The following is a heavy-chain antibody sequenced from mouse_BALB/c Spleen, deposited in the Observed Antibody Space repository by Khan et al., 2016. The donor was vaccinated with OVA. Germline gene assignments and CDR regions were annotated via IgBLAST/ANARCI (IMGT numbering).Heavy chain of an antibody. J-gene: IGHJ3*01. V-gene: IGHV1-77*01. Sequence: QVQLQQPGPELMKPGASVNISCKASGYTFTDYVINWVKQRTGQGLEWIGEIYPGSGTTYYNEKFKGKATLTADKSSNTAYMRLSSLTSEDSAVYFCAKNYASWFAYWGQGTLVTVSA. D-gene: IGHD1-1*02. CDR1: GYTFTDYV. CDR2: IYPGSGTT. CDR3: AKNYASWFAY.